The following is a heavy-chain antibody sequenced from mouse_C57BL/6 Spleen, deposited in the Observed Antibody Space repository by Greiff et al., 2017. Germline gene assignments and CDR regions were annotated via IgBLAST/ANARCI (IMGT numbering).Heavy chain of an antibody. CDR1: GYTFTDYN. Sequence: VQLQQSGPELVKPGASVKMSCKASGYTFTDYNMHWVKQSHGKSLEWIGYINPNNGGTSYNQKFKGQATLTVNKSSSTAYLELRSLTSEDSAVYYCAREWMGDYDDVRFAYWGQGTLVTVSA. V-gene: IGHV1-22*01. CDR2: INPNNGGT. CDR3: AREWMGDYDDVRFAY. D-gene: IGHD2-4*01. J-gene: IGHJ3*01.